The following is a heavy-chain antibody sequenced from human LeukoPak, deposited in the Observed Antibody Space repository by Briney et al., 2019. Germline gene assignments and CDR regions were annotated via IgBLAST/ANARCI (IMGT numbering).Heavy chain of an antibody. V-gene: IGHV4-34*01. Sequence: SETLSLTCAVYGGSFSGYYWSWIRQPPGKGLEWIGEINHSGSTNYSPSLKSRVTISVDTSKNQFSLKLSSVTAADTAVYYCARDKRARRNYYFDYWGQGTLVTVSS. CDR1: GGSFSGYY. J-gene: IGHJ4*02. CDR2: INHSGST. CDR3: ARDKRARRNYYFDY. D-gene: IGHD6-6*01.